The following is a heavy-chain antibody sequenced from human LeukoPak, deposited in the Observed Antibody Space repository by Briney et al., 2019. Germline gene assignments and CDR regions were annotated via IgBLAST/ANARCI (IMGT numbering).Heavy chain of an antibody. J-gene: IGHJ4*02. Sequence: LGGSLRLSCAASGFTFSSYAMHWVRQAPGKGLEWVAVISYDGSNKYYADSVKGRFTISRDNSKNTLYLQMNSLRAEDTAVYYCARDLGFLEQWLALFDYWGQGTLVTVSS. CDR2: ISYDGSNK. CDR1: GFTFSSYA. CDR3: ARDLGFLEQWLALFDY. V-gene: IGHV3-30-3*01. D-gene: IGHD6-19*01.